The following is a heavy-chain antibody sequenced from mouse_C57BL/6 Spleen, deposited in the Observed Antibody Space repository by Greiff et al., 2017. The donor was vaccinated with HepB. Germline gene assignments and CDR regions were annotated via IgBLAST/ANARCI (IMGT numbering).Heavy chain of an antibody. J-gene: IGHJ2*01. V-gene: IGHV1-22*01. CDR3: ARYYGSSYVNY. Sequence: EVQLVESGPELVKPGASVKMSCKASGYTFTDYNMHWVKQSHGKSLEWIGYINPNNGGTSYNQKFKGKATLTVNKSSSTAYMELRSLTSEDSAVYYCARYYGSSYVNYWGQGTTLTVSS. CDR1: GYTFTDYN. D-gene: IGHD1-1*01. CDR2: INPNNGGT.